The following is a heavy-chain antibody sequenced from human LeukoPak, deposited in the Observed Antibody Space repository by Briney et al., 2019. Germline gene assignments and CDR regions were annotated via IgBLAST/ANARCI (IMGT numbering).Heavy chain of an antibody. D-gene: IGHD2-8*01. CDR3: ARDWVQYDLPRYSDC. CDR2: LYSGGGT. CDR1: GFSVSSNY. V-gene: IGHV3-66*01. Sequence: GGSLRLSCAASGFSVSSNYMSWVRQAPGKGLEWVSGLYSGGGTYYADSVKGRFDISRDNSKNTLYLQINSLRAEDTAVYYCARDWVQYDLPRYSDCWGQGALVTVSS. J-gene: IGHJ4*02.